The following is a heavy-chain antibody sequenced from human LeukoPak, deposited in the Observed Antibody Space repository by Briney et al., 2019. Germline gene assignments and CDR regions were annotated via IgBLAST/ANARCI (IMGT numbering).Heavy chain of an antibody. CDR2: ISWNSGSI. CDR3: AKDRFFYDSGSKAN. CDR1: GFTFDDYS. J-gene: IGHJ4*02. D-gene: IGHD3-22*01. Sequence: GGALRLSCAASGFTFDDYSMHWVRQAPGKGLEWVSGISWNSGSIGYADSVKGRFTISRDNAKNSLYLQMNSLRAEDTAFYYCAKDRFFYDSGSKANWGQGTLVTVSS. V-gene: IGHV3-9*01.